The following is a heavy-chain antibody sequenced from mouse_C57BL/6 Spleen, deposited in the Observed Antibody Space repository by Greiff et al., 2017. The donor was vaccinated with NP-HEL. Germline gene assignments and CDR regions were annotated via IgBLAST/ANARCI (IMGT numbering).Heavy chain of an antibody. J-gene: IGHJ2*01. V-gene: IGHV14-4*01. Sequence: EVKLMESGAELVRPGASVKLSCTASGFNIKDDYMHWVKQRPEQGLEWIGWIDPENGDTEYASKFQGKATITADTSSNTAYLQLSSLTSEDTAVYYCTKGNYFDYWGQGTTLTVSS. CDR3: TKGNYFDY. CDR1: GFNIKDDY. CDR2: IDPENGDT.